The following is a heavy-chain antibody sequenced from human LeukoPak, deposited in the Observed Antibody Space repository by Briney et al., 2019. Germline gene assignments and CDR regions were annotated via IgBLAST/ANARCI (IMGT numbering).Heavy chain of an antibody. CDR3: ARDGTIRRTYSSGWYGGY. V-gene: IGHV1-18*01. CDR1: GYTFTSYG. J-gene: IGHJ4*02. Sequence: ASVTVSCKASGYTFTSYGISWVRQAPGQGLEWMGWISAYNGNTNYAQKLQGRVTMTTDTSTSTDYMELRSLRSDDTAVYYCARDGTIRRTYSSGWYGGYWGQGTLVTVSS. D-gene: IGHD6-19*01. CDR2: ISAYNGNT.